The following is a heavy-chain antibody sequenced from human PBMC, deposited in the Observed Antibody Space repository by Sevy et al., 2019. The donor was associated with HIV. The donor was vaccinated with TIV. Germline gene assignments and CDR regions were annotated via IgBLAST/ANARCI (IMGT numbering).Heavy chain of an antibody. D-gene: IGHD2-21*02. CDR1: GFTFSSYA. CDR2: ISYDGSNK. CDR3: ARDASDVVVVTAIRSYYFDY. Sequence: GGSLRLSCAASGFTFSSYAMHWVRQAPGKGLEWVAVISYDGSNKYYADSVKGRFTISRDNSKNTLYLQMNSLRAEDTAVYYCARDASDVVVVTAIRSYYFDYWGQGTLVTVSS. J-gene: IGHJ4*02. V-gene: IGHV3-30-3*01.